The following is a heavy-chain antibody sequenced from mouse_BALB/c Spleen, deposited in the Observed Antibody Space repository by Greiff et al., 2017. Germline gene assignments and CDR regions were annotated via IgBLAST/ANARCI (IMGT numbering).Heavy chain of an antibody. V-gene: IGHV1S81*02. CDR2: INPSNGGT. CDR1: GYTFTSYY. Sequence: QVQLQQSGAELVKPGASVKLSCKASGYTFTSYYMYWVKQRPGQGLEWIGEINPSNGGTNFNEKFKSKATLTVDKSSSTAYMQLSSLTSEDSAVYYCARVTSYAMDYWGQGTSVTVSS. CDR3: ARVTSYAMDY. J-gene: IGHJ4*01. D-gene: IGHD2-12*01.